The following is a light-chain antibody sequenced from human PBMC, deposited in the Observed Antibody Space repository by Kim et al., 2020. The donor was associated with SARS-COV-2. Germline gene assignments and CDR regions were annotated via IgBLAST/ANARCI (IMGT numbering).Light chain of an antibody. CDR2: AAS. J-gene: IGKJ1*01. CDR1: QGISNY. V-gene: IGKV1-27*01. Sequence: SVGDRVTITCRASQGISNYLAWYQQKPGKVPKLLIYAASTLQSGVPARFSGSGSGTDFTLTISSLQPEDVATYYCQKYNSAPPWTFGQGTKVDIK. CDR3: QKYNSAPPWT.